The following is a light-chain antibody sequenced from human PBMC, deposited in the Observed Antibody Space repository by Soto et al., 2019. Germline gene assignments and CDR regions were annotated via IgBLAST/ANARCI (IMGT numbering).Light chain of an antibody. V-gene: IGLV1-44*01. J-gene: IGLJ2*01. Sequence: QSVLTQPPSASGTPGQRVTISCSGSSSNIGSNTVNWYQQRPGTAPKLLIYSNNQRPSGVPDRFSGSKSGTSATLAITGLQTGDEGNYSCGAWDSSLNVDVFGGGTKLTVL. CDR2: SNN. CDR3: GAWDSSLNVDV. CDR1: SSNIGSNT.